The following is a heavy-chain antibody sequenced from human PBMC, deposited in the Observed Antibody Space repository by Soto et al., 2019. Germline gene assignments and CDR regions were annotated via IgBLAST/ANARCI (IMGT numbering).Heavy chain of an antibody. D-gene: IGHD6-19*01. CDR1: GFTFSSYA. Sequence: GGSLRLSCAASGFTFSSYAMSWVRQAPGKGLEWVSAISGSGGSTYYADSVKGRFTISRDNSKNTLYLQMNSLRAEDTAVYYCAKGKEQWLVDSDAFDIWGQGTMVNVSS. CDR2: ISGSGGST. V-gene: IGHV3-23*01. CDR3: AKGKEQWLVDSDAFDI. J-gene: IGHJ3*02.